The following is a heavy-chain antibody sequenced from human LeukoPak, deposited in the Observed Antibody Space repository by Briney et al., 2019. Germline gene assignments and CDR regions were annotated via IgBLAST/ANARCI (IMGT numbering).Heavy chain of an antibody. D-gene: IGHD3-3*01. CDR3: ARGLFEAASDY. Sequence: QPGGALRLSCAASGFTFSSYSMNWVRQAPGKGLEWISYISSSSSVIYYADSVKGRFTISRDNAKNSLFLQMNSLRAEDTALYYCARGLFEAASDYWGQGTLVSVSS. CDR1: GFTFSSYS. J-gene: IGHJ4*02. CDR2: ISSSSSVI. V-gene: IGHV3-48*01.